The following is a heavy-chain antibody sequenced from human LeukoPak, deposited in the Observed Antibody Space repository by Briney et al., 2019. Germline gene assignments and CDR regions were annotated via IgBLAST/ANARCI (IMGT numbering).Heavy chain of an antibody. CDR2: IWYDGSNK. D-gene: IGHD1-26*01. CDR3: ARERWELQHFDY. V-gene: IGHV3-33*01. CDR1: GFTFSSYG. Sequence: PGRSLRLSCAAPGFTFSSYGMHWVRQAPGKGLEWVAVIWYDGSNKYYADSVKGRFTISRDNSKNTLYLQMNSLRAEDTAVYYCARERWELQHFDYWGQGTLVTVSS. J-gene: IGHJ4*02.